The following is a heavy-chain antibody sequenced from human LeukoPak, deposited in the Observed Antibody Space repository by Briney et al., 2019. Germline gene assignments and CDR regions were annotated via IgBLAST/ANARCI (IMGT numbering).Heavy chain of an antibody. J-gene: IGHJ4*02. CDR2: ISYSGTT. V-gene: IGHV4-61*01. CDR3: AGAPNPTFFDY. Sequence: PSETLSLTCTVSGGSVSSDSYYWSWIRQPPGKGLEWIGHISYSGTTNYSPSLRSRVIISIDISQNQFSLRLSSVTAADTAVYYCAGAPNPTFFDYWGQGPLATVSS. CDR1: GGSVSSDSYY.